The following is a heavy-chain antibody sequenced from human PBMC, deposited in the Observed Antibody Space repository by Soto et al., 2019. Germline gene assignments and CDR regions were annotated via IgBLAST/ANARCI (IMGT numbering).Heavy chain of an antibody. CDR3: AKALGREYYFDY. D-gene: IGHD3-16*01. Sequence: QVQLVQSGAEVKKPGASVKVSCKASGYTFTSYAMHWVRQAPGQRLEWMGWINAGNGNTKYSQKFQGRVTITRDTSASTAYMELSSLRSEDTAVYYCAKALGREYYFDYWGQGTLVTVSS. CDR1: GYTFTSYA. J-gene: IGHJ4*02. V-gene: IGHV1-3*01. CDR2: INAGNGNT.